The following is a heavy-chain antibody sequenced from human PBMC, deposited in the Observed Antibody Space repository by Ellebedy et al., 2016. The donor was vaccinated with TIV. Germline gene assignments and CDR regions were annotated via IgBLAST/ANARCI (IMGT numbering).Heavy chain of an antibody. CDR1: GGIFNSYA. J-gene: IGHJ5*02. CDR2: IIPTYGAA. Sequence: AASVKVSCKASGGIFNSYAINWLRQVPGQGLEWIGEIIPTYGAANYAQKFQGRVTITADKSTSTAYMDLSSLTSDDTALYYCARDHGSGTYTWFDPWGQGTLVIVSS. D-gene: IGHD3-10*01. V-gene: IGHV1-69*06. CDR3: ARDHGSGTYTWFDP.